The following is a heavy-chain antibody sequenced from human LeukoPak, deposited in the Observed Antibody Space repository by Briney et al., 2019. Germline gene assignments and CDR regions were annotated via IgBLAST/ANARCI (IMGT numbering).Heavy chain of an antibody. D-gene: IGHD1-1*01. CDR2: IGTASDT. J-gene: IGHJ6*03. V-gene: IGHV3-13*01. CDR3: ARGPPRGKYYYMDV. CDR1: GFTFSSFD. Sequence: GGSLRLSCAASGFTFSSFDMHWVRHPTGQGLEWVSTIGTASDTYYPGSVEGRFTLSRDNAKNSLYLQMNSLTAGDTAVYYCARGPPRGKYYYMDVWGKGATVTVSS.